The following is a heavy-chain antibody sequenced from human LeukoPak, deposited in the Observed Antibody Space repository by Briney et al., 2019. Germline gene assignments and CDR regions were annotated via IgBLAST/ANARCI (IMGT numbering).Heavy chain of an antibody. CDR1: EFTFRSHV. Sequence: GGSLRLSCAASEFTFRSHVMSWVRQAPGKGLEWISAIVGSGSTTHYADSVKGRFTISRDNSKNTLYLQMNSLGADDTALYYCAREGSSHDAFDIWGQGTVVTVSS. J-gene: IGHJ3*02. D-gene: IGHD3-10*01. CDR3: AREGSSHDAFDI. CDR2: IVGSGSTT. V-gene: IGHV3-23*01.